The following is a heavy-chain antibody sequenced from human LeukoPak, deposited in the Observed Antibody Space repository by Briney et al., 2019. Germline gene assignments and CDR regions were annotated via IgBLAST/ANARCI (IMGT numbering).Heavy chain of an antibody. CDR2: ISAYNGNT. J-gene: IGHJ4*02. CDR1: GYTFTSYG. D-gene: IGHD4-17*01. Sequence: ASVKVSCKASGYTFTSYGISWVRQAPGQGLEWMGWISAYNGNTNYAQKLQGRVTMTTDTSTSTAYMELRSLRSDDTAVYYCASAPSGDYETDYWGQGTLVTVSS. V-gene: IGHV1-18*01. CDR3: ASAPSGDYETDY.